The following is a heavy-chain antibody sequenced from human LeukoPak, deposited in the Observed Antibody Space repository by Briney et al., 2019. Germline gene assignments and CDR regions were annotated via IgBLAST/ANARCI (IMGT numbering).Heavy chain of an antibody. V-gene: IGHV4-59*01. CDR2: IYYSGST. Sequence: SETLSLTCTVSGGSISSYYWRWIRQPPGKGLEWIGYIYYSGSTNYNPSLKSRVTISVDTSKNQFSLKLSSVTAADTAVYYCARGVYIAAAQYAYWGQGTLVTVSS. J-gene: IGHJ4*02. D-gene: IGHD6-13*01. CDR1: GGSISSYY. CDR3: ARGVYIAAAQYAY.